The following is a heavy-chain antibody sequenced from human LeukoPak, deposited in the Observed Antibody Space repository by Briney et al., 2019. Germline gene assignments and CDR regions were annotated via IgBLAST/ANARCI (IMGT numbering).Heavy chain of an antibody. D-gene: IGHD4-17*01. CDR3: AREDPQTTVPEGMDV. CDR1: GGSISNYY. V-gene: IGHV4-59*01. Sequence: SETLSLTCTVSGGSISNYYWSWIRQPPGKGLEWIGYIYYSGTTNYNPSLKSRATMSVDTSKNQFSLKLSSVTAADTAVYYCAREDPQTTVPEGMDVWGQGTTVTVSS. J-gene: IGHJ6*02. CDR2: IYYSGTT.